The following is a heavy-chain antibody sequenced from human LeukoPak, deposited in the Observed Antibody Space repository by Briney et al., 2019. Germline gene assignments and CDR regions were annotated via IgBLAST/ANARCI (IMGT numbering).Heavy chain of an antibody. CDR1: GFTFSSYA. D-gene: IGHD3-22*01. J-gene: IGHJ4*02. CDR2: ISGSGGST. V-gene: IGHV3-23*01. CDR3: AKDSYDSSGYYGSLDY. Sequence: QPGGSLRLSCAASGFTFSSYAMSWVHQAPGKVLEWVSAISGSGGSTYYADSVKGRFTISRDNSKNTLYLQMNSLRAEDTAVYYCAKDSYDSSGYYGSLDYWGQGTLVTVSS.